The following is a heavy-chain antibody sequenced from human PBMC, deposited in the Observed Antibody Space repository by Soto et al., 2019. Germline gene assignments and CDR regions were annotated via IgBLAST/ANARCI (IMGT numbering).Heavy chain of an antibody. CDR2: IYYSGST. J-gene: IGHJ6*02. V-gene: IGHV4-59*01. Sequence: WSWIRQPPGKGLEWIGYIYYSGSTNYNPSLQSRVTMSVDTSKNQFSLKLNSVTAADTAVYYCARSYGSGSYYDYYYGMDVWGQGTTVTVSS. D-gene: IGHD3-10*01. CDR3: ARSYGSGSYYDYYYGMDV.